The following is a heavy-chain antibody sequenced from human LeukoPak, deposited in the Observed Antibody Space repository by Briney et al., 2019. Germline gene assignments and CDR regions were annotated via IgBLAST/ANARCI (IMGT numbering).Heavy chain of an antibody. J-gene: IGHJ3*02. CDR1: GFTFSKYH. CDR3: ARDDLRDGAFDI. V-gene: IGHV3-21*04. CDR2: ISSSSVYI. Sequence: GGSLRLSCTASGFTFSKYHVNWVRQAPGKGLEWVSSISSSSVYIHYADSVKGRFTISRDNGKNSLYLQMSSLTAEDTALFYCARDDLRDGAFDIWGQGTMVTVSS.